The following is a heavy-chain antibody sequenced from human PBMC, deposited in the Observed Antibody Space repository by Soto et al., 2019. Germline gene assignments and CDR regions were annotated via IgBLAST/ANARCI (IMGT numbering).Heavy chain of an antibody. CDR2: IYYSGST. V-gene: IGHV4-39*01. D-gene: IGHD3-3*01. J-gene: IGHJ6*02. CDR1: GGSISSSSYY. CDR3: ARHDDFWSGYSTYPYGMDV. Sequence: SETLSLTCTVSGGSISSSSYYWGWIRQPPGKGLEWIGSIYYSGSTYYNPSLKSRVTISVDTSKNQFSLKLSSVTAADTAVYYCARHDDFWSGYSTYPYGMDVWGQGTTVTVSS.